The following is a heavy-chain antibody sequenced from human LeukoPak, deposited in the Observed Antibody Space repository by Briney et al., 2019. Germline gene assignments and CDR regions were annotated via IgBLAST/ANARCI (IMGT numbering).Heavy chain of an antibody. J-gene: IGHJ4*02. CDR3: ARSRDGYYEHFDY. CDR2: INPNSGGT. Sequence: ASVKVSCNASGYTFTGYYMHWVRQAPGQGLEWMGWINPNSGGTNYAQKFQGRVTMTRDTSISTAYMELSRLRSDDTAVYYCARSRDGYYEHFDYWGQGTLVTVSS. CDR1: GYTFTGYY. V-gene: IGHV1-2*02. D-gene: IGHD5-24*01.